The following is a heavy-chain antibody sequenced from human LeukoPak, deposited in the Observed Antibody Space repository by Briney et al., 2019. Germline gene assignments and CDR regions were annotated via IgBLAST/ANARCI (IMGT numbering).Heavy chain of an antibody. D-gene: IGHD2-2*01. V-gene: IGHV1-18*01. CDR3: AREKYCSSTSCSRHIDY. J-gene: IGHJ4*02. Sequence: ASVKVSCKASGYTFTSYGISWVRRAPGQGLEWMGWISAYNGNTNYAQKLQGRVTMTTDTSTSTAYMELRSLRSDDTAVYYCAREKYCSSTSCSRHIDYWGQGTLVTVSS. CDR2: ISAYNGNT. CDR1: GYTFTSYG.